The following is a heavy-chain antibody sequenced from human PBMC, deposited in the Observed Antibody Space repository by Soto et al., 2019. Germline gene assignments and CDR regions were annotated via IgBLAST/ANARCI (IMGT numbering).Heavy chain of an antibody. V-gene: IGHV4-39*02. CDR2: ISFGGST. CDR1: GGSISSSSYY. Sequence: QLQLQESGPGLVKPSETLSLTCTVSGGSISSSSYYWGWIRQPPWRGLEWIGSISFGGSTYYNPSLKSRVXIXVXESKKHCFLKLLSVSAADSAVYYCARRGGSYSYFDLWGRGTLVTVSS. J-gene: IGHJ2*01. CDR3: ARRGGSYSYFDL. D-gene: IGHD1-26*01.